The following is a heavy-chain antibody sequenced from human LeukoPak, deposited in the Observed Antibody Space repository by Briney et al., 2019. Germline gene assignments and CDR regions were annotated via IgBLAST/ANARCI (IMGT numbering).Heavy chain of an antibody. Sequence: GGSLRLSCAASGFIFSSYAMSWVRQAPGKGLEWVSYGGSGGSTYYADSVKGRFTVSRDNSKSTLYLQMNSLTAEDTAVYYCAKRRGKYYHSTYMDPGEKGPRVTSSS. V-gene: IGHV3-23*01. CDR2: GGSGGST. D-gene: IGHD1-26*01. J-gene: IGHJ6*03. CDR3: AKRRGKYYHSTYMDP. CDR1: GFIFSSYA.